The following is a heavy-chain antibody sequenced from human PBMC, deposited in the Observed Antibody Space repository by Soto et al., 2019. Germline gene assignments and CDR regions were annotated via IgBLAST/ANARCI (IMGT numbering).Heavy chain of an antibody. V-gene: IGHV1-18*01. CDR2: ISAYNGNT. CDR1: GGTFSSYG. D-gene: IGHD1-1*01. CDR3: ARAQERYYFDY. Sequence: ASVKVSCKASGGTFSSYGISWVRQAPGQGLEWMGWISAYNGNTNYAQKLQGRVTMTTDTSTSTAYMELRSLRSDDTAVYYCARAQERYYFDYWGQGTLVTVSS. J-gene: IGHJ4*02.